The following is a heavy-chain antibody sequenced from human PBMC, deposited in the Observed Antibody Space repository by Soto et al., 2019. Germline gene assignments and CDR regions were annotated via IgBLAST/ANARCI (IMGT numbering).Heavy chain of an antibody. D-gene: IGHD5-18*01. Sequence: GASMKVSCKASGYTFTSYSMNWVLQAPGQRPEWMGWINAGNGNTKYSQKFQGRVTITRDTSASTAYMELSSLRSEDTAVYYCARDQGYSYGKTWGQGTLGTVSS. V-gene: IGHV1-3*01. CDR2: INAGNGNT. CDR3: ARDQGYSYGKT. CDR1: GYTFTSYS. J-gene: IGHJ4*02.